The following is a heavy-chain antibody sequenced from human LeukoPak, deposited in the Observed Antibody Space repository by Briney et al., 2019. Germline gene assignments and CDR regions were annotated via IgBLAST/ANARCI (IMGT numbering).Heavy chain of an antibody. J-gene: IGHJ4*02. D-gene: IGHD6-19*01. Sequence: GGSLRLSCAASGFTFSSYGMHWVRQAPGKGLEWVAFIRYDGSNKYYADSVKGRFTISRDNSKNTLYLQMNSLRAEDTAVYYCARAAVAGDIGDYWGQGTLVTVSS. CDR3: ARAAVAGDIGDY. CDR1: GFTFSSYG. V-gene: IGHV3-30*02. CDR2: IRYDGSNK.